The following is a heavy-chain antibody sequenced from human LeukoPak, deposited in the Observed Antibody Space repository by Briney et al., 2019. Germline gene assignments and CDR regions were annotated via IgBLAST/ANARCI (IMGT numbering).Heavy chain of an antibody. J-gene: IGHJ3*02. Sequence: ASVKVSCKASGYTFTGYYMHWVRQAPGQGLEWMGWINPNSGGTNYAQKFQGRVTMTRDTSISTAYMELSRLRSDDTAVYYCARAPEYYDFWSGYYTSDAFDIWGQGTMVTVSS. D-gene: IGHD3-3*01. V-gene: IGHV1-2*02. CDR3: ARAPEYYDFWSGYYTSDAFDI. CDR1: GYTFTGYY. CDR2: INPNSGGT.